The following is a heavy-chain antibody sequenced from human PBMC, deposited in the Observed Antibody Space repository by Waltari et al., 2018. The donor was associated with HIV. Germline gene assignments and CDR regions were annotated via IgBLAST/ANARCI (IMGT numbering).Heavy chain of an antibody. CDR2: IGGSDGTT. J-gene: IGHJ4*02. V-gene: IGHV3-23*01. Sequence: EVQLLESGGGWVLPGGSLRLSCVASGFTFNNYAMTWVRQAPGKGLEWVSTIGGSDGTTYYADSVKGRFTISRDNFKNTLYLQMNSLRAEDTAIYFCANTHDYGDYRPFDYWGPGALVTVSS. CDR1: GFTFNNYA. CDR3: ANTHDYGDYRPFDY. D-gene: IGHD4-17*01.